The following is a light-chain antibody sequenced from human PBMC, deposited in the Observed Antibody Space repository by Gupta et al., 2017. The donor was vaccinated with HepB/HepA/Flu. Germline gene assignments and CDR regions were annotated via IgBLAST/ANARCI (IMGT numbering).Light chain of an antibody. CDR2: VAS. CDR1: QSVGSNF. J-gene: IGKJ4*01. V-gene: IGKV3-20*01. CDR3: QQEDNSPLT. Sequence: EIVLTQSPDTLSLSPGERATLSCRTSQSVGSNFLAWYQQKPGQAPRLLISVASSRATGIPDRFSGSGSGTDFTLTISRLEPEDFAVYYCQQEDNSPLTFGGGTKVEMK.